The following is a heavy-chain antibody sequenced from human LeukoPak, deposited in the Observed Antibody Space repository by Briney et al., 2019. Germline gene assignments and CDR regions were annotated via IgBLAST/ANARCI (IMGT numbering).Heavy chain of an antibody. CDR3: ARQFRLFHYYYMDV. V-gene: IGHV4-39*01. CDR2: IFYSGTT. J-gene: IGHJ6*03. D-gene: IGHD2-21*01. Sequence: PSETLSLTCTVSGGSISDSSYFWGWIRQPPGKGLEWIGSIFYSGTTYYNPSLKSRVTISVDTSKNQFSVKLSSVTAADTAVYYCARQFRLFHYYYMDVWGKGTTVTVSS. CDR1: GGSISDSSYF.